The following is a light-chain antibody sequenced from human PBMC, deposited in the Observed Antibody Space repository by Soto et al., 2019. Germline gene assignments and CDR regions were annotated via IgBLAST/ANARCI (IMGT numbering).Light chain of an antibody. Sequence: DIQMTQSPSTLSASVGDGVTITCRAIQSISNRLAWYQQRPGKAPKYLIYDASTLDSGAPSRFSGSGSGTEFTLTISSLQPEDFATYYCQQVISYPLTFGGGTKVDIK. CDR3: QQVISYPLT. CDR1: QSISNR. J-gene: IGKJ4*01. CDR2: DAS. V-gene: IGKV1-5*01.